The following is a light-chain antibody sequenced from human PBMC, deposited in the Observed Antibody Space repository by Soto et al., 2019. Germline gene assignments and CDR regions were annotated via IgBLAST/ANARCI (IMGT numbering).Light chain of an antibody. CDR1: SSNIGSNT. CDR2: RNN. J-gene: IGLJ7*01. V-gene: IGLV1-44*01. Sequence: QSVLTQPPSASGTPEHRVTISCSGSSSNIGSNTVNWYQQLPGTAPKLLIYRNNQRPSGVPDRYSGSKSGTSASLAISGLQSEDEADYYCAAWDDSLNGPVLGGGAQLTV. CDR3: AAWDDSLNGPV.